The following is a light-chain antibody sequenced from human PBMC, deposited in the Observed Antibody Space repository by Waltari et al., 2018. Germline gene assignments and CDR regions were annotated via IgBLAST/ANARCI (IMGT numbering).Light chain of an antibody. Sequence: DIVMTQSPDSLAVSLGERATINCKSSQSVLYSSNNKNYLAWYPQKPGQPPKLLIYRASTRESGVPDRFGGSGSGTDFTLTISSLQAEDVAVYYCQQYYSTPKYTFGQGTKLEIK. V-gene: IGKV4-1*01. CDR3: QQYYSTPKYT. CDR2: RAS. CDR1: QSVLYSSNNKNY. J-gene: IGKJ2*01.